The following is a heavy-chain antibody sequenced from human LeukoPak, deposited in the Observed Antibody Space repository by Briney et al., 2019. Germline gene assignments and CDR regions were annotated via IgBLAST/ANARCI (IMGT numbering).Heavy chain of an antibody. J-gene: IGHJ4*02. Sequence: SETLSLTCAVYGGSFSGYYWSWVRQPPGKGLEWIGEIFHSGSTNYNPSLKSRVTISVDKSKNQFSLKLSSVTAADTAVYYCARDPTQSPSFDYWGQGTLVTVSS. V-gene: IGHV4-34*12. CDR2: IFHSGST. CDR1: GGSFSGYY. CDR3: ARDPTQSPSFDY.